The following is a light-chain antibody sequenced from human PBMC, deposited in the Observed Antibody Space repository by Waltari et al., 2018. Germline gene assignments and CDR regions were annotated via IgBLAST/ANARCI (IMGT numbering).Light chain of an antibody. CDR2: KVT. V-gene: IGKV2-40*01. CDR1: QKKKKKNGNTY. Sequence: DIVMTQTPLSLPVTPGEPASISCRSRQKKKKKNGNTYLHWYLQKPGQSPRLLIYKVTNRESGVPDRFSGSGSGTDFTLKISRVEPEDVGVYYFMQSTKDPWTFGQGTKVEIK. CDR3: MQSTKDPWT. J-gene: IGKJ1*01.